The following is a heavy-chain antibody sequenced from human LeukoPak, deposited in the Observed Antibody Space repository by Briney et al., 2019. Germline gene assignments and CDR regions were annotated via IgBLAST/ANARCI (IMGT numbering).Heavy chain of an antibody. D-gene: IGHD2-2*01. CDR3: ARVVVVPAAIYYYYGMDV. J-gene: IGHJ6*02. CDR2: MNPNSDNT. CDR1: GYTFTSYD. V-gene: IGHV1-8*01. Sequence: ASVKVSCKASGYTFTSYDISWVRPATEQGLEWMGWMNPNSDNTGYAQKFQGRVTMTRNTSISTAYMELSRLRSEDTAVYYCARVVVVPAAIYYYYGMDVWGQGTTVTVSS.